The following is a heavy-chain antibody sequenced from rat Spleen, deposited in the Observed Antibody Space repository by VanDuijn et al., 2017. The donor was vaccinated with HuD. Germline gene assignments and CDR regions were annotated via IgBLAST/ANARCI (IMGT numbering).Heavy chain of an antibody. D-gene: IGHD1-1*01. J-gene: IGHJ2*01. CDR3: TTGVYSLDY. CDR1: GFTFIHYY. V-gene: IGHV5-27*01. Sequence: EVQLVESGGGLVRPGGTLKISCAASGFTFIHYYMPCVRPAPTRGLEWVAYITTCGASTYYRDRVKGRFTNSRDNTKSTLHLQMDSLRSEDTATYYCTTGVYSLDYWGQGVMVTVSS. CDR2: ITTCGAST.